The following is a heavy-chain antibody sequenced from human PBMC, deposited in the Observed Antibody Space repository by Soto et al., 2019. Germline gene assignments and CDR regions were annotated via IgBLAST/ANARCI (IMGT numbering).Heavy chain of an antibody. Sequence: QITLKESGPTLLKPTQTLTLTCTFSGFSLSTSAVGVNWIRQPPGKALEWLALIYRNDDKHYTPSLSGRLTITKDTSKNQVVLTMTNMNPVDTATYYCAHGSGWLSDYWGQGILVTVSS. J-gene: IGHJ4*02. CDR3: AHGSGWLSDY. CDR2: IYRNDDK. CDR1: GFSLSTSAVG. D-gene: IGHD6-19*01. V-gene: IGHV2-5*01.